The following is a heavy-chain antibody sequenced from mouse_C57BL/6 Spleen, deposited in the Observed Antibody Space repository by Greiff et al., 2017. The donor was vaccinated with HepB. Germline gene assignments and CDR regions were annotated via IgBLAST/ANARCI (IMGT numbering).Heavy chain of an antibody. V-gene: IGHV1-19*01. J-gene: IGHJ3*01. Sequence: EVQLQQSGPVLVKPGASVKMSCKASGYTFTDYYMNWVKQSHGKSLEWIGVINPYNGGTSYNQKFKGKATLTVDKSSSTAYMELNSLTSEDSAVYYCARALYGNYEGWFAYWGQGTLVTVSA. D-gene: IGHD2-1*01. CDR3: ARALYGNYEGWFAY. CDR1: GYTFTDYY. CDR2: INPYNGGT.